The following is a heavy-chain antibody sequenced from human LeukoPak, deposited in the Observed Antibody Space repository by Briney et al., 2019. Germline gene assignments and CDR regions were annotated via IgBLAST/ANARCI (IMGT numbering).Heavy chain of an antibody. D-gene: IGHD6-13*01. CDR3: ARAIAAAGTLDHNWFDP. J-gene: IGHJ5*02. CDR1: GGSISSYY. Sequence: SETLSLTCTVSGGSISSYYWSWIRQPPGKGLEWIGYIYYSGSTNYNPSLKSRVTISVDTSKNQFSLKLSSVTAADTAVYYCARAIAAAGTLDHNWFDPWGQGTLVTVSS. V-gene: IGHV4-59*08. CDR2: IYYSGST.